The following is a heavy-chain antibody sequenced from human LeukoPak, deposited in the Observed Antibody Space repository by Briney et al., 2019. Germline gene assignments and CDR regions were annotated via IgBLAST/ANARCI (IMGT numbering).Heavy chain of an antibody. CDR1: GFTVSSNY. CDR3: ARTQLDLDGFDI. Sequence: PGGFLRLSCAASGFTVSSNYMSWVRQAPGKGLECLSYISSGTINHSNYADSVKGRFTISRDNARNSLYLQMNSLRGEDTAVYYCARTQLDLDGFDIWGQGTTVTVSS. J-gene: IGHJ3*02. CDR2: ISSGTINHS. D-gene: IGHD1-1*01. V-gene: IGHV3-11*06.